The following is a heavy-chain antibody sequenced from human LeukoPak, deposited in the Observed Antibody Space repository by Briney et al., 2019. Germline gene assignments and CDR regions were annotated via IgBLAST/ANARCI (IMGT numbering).Heavy chain of an antibody. J-gene: IGHJ5*02. CDR2: INQDGSQK. Sequence: GGSLRLSCAASGFTFSNCWMSWVRQAPGKGLEWVANINQDGSQKSYVDSVKGRFTISRDNSKNTLYLQMNSLRAEDTAVYYCTRNWGSDNWFDPWGQGTLVTASS. V-gene: IGHV3-7*05. D-gene: IGHD7-27*01. CDR1: GFTFSNCW. CDR3: TRNWGSDNWFDP.